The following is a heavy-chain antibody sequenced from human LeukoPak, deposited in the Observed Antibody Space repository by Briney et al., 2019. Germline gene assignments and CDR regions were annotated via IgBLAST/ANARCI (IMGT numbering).Heavy chain of an antibody. D-gene: IGHD5-12*01. V-gene: IGHV4-39*01. CDR3: ARQPRSPYTGYDP. Sequence: SETLSLTCTVAGGSISSTTYYWGWTRQLPGKGLEWIGSIYYSGSTYYNPSLKSRVTISVDTSKNQFSLKLTSVTAADTAVYYCARQPRSPYTGYDPWGQGTLVTVSS. CDR2: IYYSGST. CDR1: GGSISSTTYY. J-gene: IGHJ5*02.